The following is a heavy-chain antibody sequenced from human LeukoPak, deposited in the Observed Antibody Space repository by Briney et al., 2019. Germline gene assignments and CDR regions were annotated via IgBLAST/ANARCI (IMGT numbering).Heavy chain of an antibody. CDR2: IHHSGSS. D-gene: IGHD3-10*01. CDR1: ADSLSSGGHY. CDR3: ARGGNRFGGFYFDY. J-gene: IGHJ4*02. V-gene: IGHV4-31*03. Sequence: PSETPSLTCTVSADSLSSGGHYWAWIRQLPGKGLESIGFIHHSGSSRPNPSLKDRVAISVDASRKQFALRLSSVTAADTAIYYCARGGNRFGGFYFDYWGQGIQVIVSS.